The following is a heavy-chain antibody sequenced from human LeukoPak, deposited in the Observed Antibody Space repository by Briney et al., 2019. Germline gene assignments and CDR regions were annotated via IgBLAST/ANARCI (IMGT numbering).Heavy chain of an antibody. CDR1: GFTVSNYY. J-gene: IGHJ4*02. D-gene: IGHD2-21*01. V-gene: IGHV3-53*01. CDR2: IYTSGST. Sequence: GGSLRLSCAASGFTVSNYYMSWVPQAPGKGVEWVSVIYTSGSTYYADSVKGRFTISRDNSKNTLYLQMNSLRAEDTAVYYCAREGPDCGGDCYYDYWGQGTLVTVSS. CDR3: AREGPDCGGDCYYDY.